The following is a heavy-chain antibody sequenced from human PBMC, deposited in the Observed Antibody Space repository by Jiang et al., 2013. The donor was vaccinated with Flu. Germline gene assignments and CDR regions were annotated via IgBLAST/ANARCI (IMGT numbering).Heavy chain of an antibody. D-gene: IGHD1-1*01. Sequence: SGAEVKKPGASVKVSCKASGYTFTGYYMHWVRQAPGQGLEWMGWINPNSGGTNYAQKFQGWVTMTRDTSISTAYMELSRLRSDDTAVYYCARLTPQRSYYFDYWGQGTLVTVSS. CDR2: INPNSGGT. J-gene: IGHJ4*02. V-gene: IGHV1-2*04. CDR3: ARLTPQRSYYFDY. CDR1: GYTFTGYY.